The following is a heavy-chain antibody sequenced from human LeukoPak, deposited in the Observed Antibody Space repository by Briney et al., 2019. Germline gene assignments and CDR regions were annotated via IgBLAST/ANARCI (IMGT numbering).Heavy chain of an antibody. V-gene: IGHV3-33*01. J-gene: IGHJ5*02. CDR1: GXAFSSFG. CDR3: ARATVTRWFDP. D-gene: IGHD4-17*01. CDR2: IWYDGTNK. Sequence: PGRSLRLSCAASGXAFSSFGRHWVRQAPGKGMEWVAVIWYDGTNKYYADSVKGRFTISRDNSKNTLYLQMNSLRAEDTAVYYCARATVTRWFDPWGQGTLVTVSS.